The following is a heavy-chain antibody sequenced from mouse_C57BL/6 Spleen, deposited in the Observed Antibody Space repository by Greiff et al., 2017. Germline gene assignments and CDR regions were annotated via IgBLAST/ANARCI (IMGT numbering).Heavy chain of an antibody. CDR3: ITTVVEGY. CDR1: GFTFSNYW. J-gene: IGHJ2*01. Sequence: EVKLQESGGGLVQPGGSMKLSCVASGFTFSNYWMNWVRQSPEKGLEWVAQIRLKSDNYATHYAESVKGRFTISRDDSKSSVYLQMNNLRAEDTGIYYCITTVVEGYWGQGTTLTVSS. D-gene: IGHD1-1*01. CDR2: IRLKSDNYAT. V-gene: IGHV6-3*01.